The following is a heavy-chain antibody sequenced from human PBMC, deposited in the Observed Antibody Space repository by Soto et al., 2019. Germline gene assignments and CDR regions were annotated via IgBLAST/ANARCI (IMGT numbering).Heavy chain of an antibody. CDR3: ARDGRIAAAGTFDY. J-gene: IGHJ4*02. CDR1: GYTFTSYG. V-gene: IGHV1-18*01. CDR2: ISAYNGNT. D-gene: IGHD6-13*01. Sequence: ASVKVSCKASGYTFTSYGISWVRQAPGQGLEWMGWISAYNGNTNYARKLQGRVTMTTDTSTSTAYMELRSLRSDDTAVYYCARDGRIAAAGTFDYWGQGTLVTVSS.